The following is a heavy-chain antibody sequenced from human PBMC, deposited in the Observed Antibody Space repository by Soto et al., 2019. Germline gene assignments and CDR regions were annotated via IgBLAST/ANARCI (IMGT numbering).Heavy chain of an antibody. V-gene: IGHV3-23*01. Sequence: GGSLRLSCAASGFTFSSYAMSWVRQAPGKGLEWVSAISGSGGSTYYADSVKGRFTISRDNSKNTLYLQMNSLRAEDTAVYYCAKGHQPLLYQIDNASDIWGQGTMVTVSS. J-gene: IGHJ3*02. CDR2: ISGSGGST. D-gene: IGHD2-2*02. CDR3: AKGHQPLLYQIDNASDI. CDR1: GFTFSSYA.